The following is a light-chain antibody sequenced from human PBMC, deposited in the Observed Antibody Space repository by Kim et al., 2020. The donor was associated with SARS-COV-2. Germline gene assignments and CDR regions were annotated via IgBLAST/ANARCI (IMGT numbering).Light chain of an antibody. CDR2: KAS. CDR1: HNITRW. Sequence: GDSVTVTCRASHNITRWLAWYQQQPGRAPTLLISKASSLQLGVPLRFNGSGFGTEFTLTISSLQPEDFATYFCQQYNSSSPFTFGQGTKVDIK. V-gene: IGKV1-5*03. J-gene: IGKJ2*01. CDR3: QQYNSSSPFT.